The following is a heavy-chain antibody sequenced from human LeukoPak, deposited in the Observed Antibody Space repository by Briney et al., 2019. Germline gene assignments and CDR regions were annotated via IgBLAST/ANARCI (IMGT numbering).Heavy chain of an antibody. V-gene: IGHV1-69*13. J-gene: IGHJ6*02. CDR1: GGTFSSYA. CDR3: ARYYYYGMDV. CDR2: IIPIFGTA. Sequence: ASVKVSCKASGGTFSSYAISWVRQAPGQGLEWMGGIIPIFGTANYAQKFQGRVTITADESTSTAYMELSSLRSDDTAVYYCARYYYYGMDVWGQGTTVTVSS.